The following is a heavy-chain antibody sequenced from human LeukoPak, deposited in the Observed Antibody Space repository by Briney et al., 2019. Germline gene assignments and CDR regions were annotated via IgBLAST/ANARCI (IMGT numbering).Heavy chain of an antibody. J-gene: IGHJ3*02. D-gene: IGHD3-22*01. V-gene: IGHV4-34*01. Sequence: SETLSLTCAIYGGSFSGHYVSWIRQPPGKGLEWIGEINHSGSANYNPSLRSQVTISVDTSKNQLSLKLNSVTAADTAVYYCARGVDLYYYGSSGHDAFDIWGQGTMVTVSS. CDR2: INHSGSA. CDR3: ARGVDLYYYGSSGHDAFDI. CDR1: GGSFSGHY.